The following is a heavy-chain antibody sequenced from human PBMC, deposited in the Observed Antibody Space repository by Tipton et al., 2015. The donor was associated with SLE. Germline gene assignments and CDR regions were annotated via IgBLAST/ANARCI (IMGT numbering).Heavy chain of an antibody. Sequence: SLRLSCAASGFTFSSYGMHWVRQAPGKGLEWVAFIRYDGSYKYYADSVKGRFTISRDNSKNTLYLQMNSLRAEDTAVYYCAKETGSSYFDYWGQGTLVTVSS. D-gene: IGHD2-15*01. CDR1: GFTFSSYG. V-gene: IGHV3-30*02. CDR2: IRYDGSYK. J-gene: IGHJ4*02. CDR3: AKETGSSYFDY.